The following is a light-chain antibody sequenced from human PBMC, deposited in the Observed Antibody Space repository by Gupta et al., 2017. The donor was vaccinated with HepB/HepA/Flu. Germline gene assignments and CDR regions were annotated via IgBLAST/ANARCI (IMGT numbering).Light chain of an antibody. V-gene: IGKV3-20*01. J-gene: IGKJ2*04. CDR2: CAS. CDR1: QSLSSSY. Sequence: EIVLTPSPGTRSLSPGERATLSCRASQSLSSSYLAWYQQKRGQAPRLLILCASSRASGIPDRFRGSGSGTHFTLTISSVEAEDFAVYYCQKNGGPPPGSFGQGTKLE. CDR3: QKNGGPPPGS.